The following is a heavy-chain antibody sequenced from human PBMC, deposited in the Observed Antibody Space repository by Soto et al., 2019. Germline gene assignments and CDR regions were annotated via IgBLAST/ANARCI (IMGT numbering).Heavy chain of an antibody. Sequence: QITLNESGPTLVKPTQTLTLTCTFSGFSLSTRGVGVGWIRQPPGKALEWLALLYWDDDTRYSPSLSRRLTITKATSTNQMCLTIPNLEPVHTATYYCAQRTRGFPYFFDYWGQGTL. V-gene: IGHV2-5*02. CDR2: LYWDDDT. J-gene: IGHJ4*02. CDR3: AQRTRGFPYFFDY. CDR1: GFSLSTRGVG.